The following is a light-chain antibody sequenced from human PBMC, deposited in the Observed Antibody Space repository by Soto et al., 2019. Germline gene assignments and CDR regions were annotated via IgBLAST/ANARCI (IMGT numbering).Light chain of an antibody. CDR1: NIDIGAYKY. CDR2: EVS. V-gene: IGLV2-14*01. CDR3: SSYTRINTV. J-gene: IGLJ2*01. Sequence: QSALTQPASVSGSPGQSITISCTGANIDIGAYKYVSWYQQHPGKAPKLMIYEVSSRPSGVSSRFSGSKSGNTASLTISGLQAEDEAEYYCSSYTRINTVFGGGTKVTVL.